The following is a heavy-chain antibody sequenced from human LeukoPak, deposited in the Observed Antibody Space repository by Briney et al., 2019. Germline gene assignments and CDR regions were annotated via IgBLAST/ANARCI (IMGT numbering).Heavy chain of an antibody. CDR1: GFTVSSNY. Sequence: GGSLRLSCAVSGFTVSSNYMTWVRQAPGKGLEWVSVIYSGGTTYYTDSVKGRFTISRDSSKNTLYLQMNSLRAEDTAVYYCARGFARGFDYWGQGTLVTVSS. J-gene: IGHJ4*02. D-gene: IGHD6-6*01. CDR2: IYSGGTT. CDR3: ARGFARGFDY. V-gene: IGHV3-53*01.